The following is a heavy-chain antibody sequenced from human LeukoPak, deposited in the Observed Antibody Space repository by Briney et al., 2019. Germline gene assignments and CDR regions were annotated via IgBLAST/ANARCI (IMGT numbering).Heavy chain of an antibody. V-gene: IGHV4-39*07. CDR1: GDSISSYY. D-gene: IGHD6-19*01. CDR2: IYYSGST. J-gene: IGHJ4*02. CDR3: AIIPGYSSGWYDY. Sequence: SETLSLTCTVSGDSISSYYWGWIRQPPGKGLEWIGSIYYSGSTYYNPSLKSRVTISVDTSKNQFSLKLSSVTAADTAVYYCAIIPGYSSGWYDYWGQGTLVTVSS.